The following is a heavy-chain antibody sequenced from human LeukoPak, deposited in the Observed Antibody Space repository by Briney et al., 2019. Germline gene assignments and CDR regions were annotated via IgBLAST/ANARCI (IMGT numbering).Heavy chain of an antibody. Sequence: SETLSLTCTVSGGSISSSSYYWGWIRQPPGKGLEWIGSIYYSGSTYYNPSLKSRVTISVDTSKNQFSLKLSSVTAADTAVYYCARRVTGQQLVQFDYWGQGTLVTVSS. CDR3: ARRVTGQQLVQFDY. V-gene: IGHV4-39*07. J-gene: IGHJ4*02. CDR2: IYYSGST. CDR1: GGSISSSSYY. D-gene: IGHD6-13*01.